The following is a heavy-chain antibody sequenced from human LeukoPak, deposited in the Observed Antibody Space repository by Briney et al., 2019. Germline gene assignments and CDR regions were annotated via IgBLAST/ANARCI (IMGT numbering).Heavy chain of an antibody. CDR3: ARDGYSFGHDFDY. J-gene: IGHJ4*02. Sequence: PGGSLRLSCAAPGFTFSSYWMHWVRHTPGKGLVWVSRIKGDGSSTSYADSVKGRFTISRDNAKDTLYLQMNSLRAEDTAVYYCARDGYSFGHDFDYWGQGTLVTVSS. V-gene: IGHV3-74*01. CDR2: IKGDGSST. D-gene: IGHD5-18*01. CDR1: GFTFSSYW.